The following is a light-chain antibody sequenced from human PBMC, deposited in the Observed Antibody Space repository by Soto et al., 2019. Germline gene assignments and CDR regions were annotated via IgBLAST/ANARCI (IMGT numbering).Light chain of an antibody. J-gene: IGKJ1*01. V-gene: IGKV1-5*01. CDR3: QQSYSTPWT. Sequence: DIQITQSPSTLSGSVGDRVTITCRASQSISSWVAWYQQKPGKAPKLLIYDASSLESGVPSRFSGSGSGTEFTLTISSLQPEDFATYYCQQSYSTPWTFGQGTKVDIK. CDR1: QSISSW. CDR2: DAS.